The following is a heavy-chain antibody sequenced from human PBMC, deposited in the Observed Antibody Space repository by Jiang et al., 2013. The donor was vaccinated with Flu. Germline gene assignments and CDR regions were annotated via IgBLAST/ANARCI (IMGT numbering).Heavy chain of an antibody. D-gene: IGHD5-12*01. CDR3: ARREATSFDY. Sequence: VQLVESGGGLVQPGGSLRLSCAASGFTFSSYEVNWVRQAPGKGLEWVSYISGGGTTIKYADSVKGRFTISRDNAKNSLYLQMNSLRAEDTAVYYCARREATSFDYWGQGTLVTVSS. J-gene: IGHJ4*02. CDR2: ISGGGTTI. CDR1: GFTFSSYE. V-gene: IGHV3-48*03.